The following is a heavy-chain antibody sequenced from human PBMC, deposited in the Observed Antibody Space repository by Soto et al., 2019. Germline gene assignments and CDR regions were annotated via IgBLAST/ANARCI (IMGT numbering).Heavy chain of an antibody. D-gene: IGHD6-6*01. CDR3: ARTGGSSTYFDY. Sequence: LSLTCAVSGGSISSGGYSWSWIRQPPGKGLEWIGYIYHSGSTYYNPSLKSRVTISVDRSKNQFSLKLSSVTAADTAVYYCARTGGSSTYFDYWGQGTLVTVSS. V-gene: IGHV4-30-2*01. J-gene: IGHJ4*02. CDR2: IYHSGST. CDR1: GGSISSGGYS.